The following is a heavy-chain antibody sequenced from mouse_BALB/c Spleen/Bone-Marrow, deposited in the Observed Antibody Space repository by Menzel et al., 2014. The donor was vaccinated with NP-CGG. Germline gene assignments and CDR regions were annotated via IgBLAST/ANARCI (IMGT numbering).Heavy chain of an antibody. J-gene: IGHJ4*01. CDR2: INPGSGGT. CDR3: ARARYGKGAMDY. Sequence: QVQLQQSGAELVRPGTSVKVSCKASGYAFTNYLIEWVKQRPGQGLEWIGVINPGSGGTNHNEKFKGKATLTADKSSSTAYMQLSSLTSDDSAVYFCARARYGKGAMDYWGQGTSVTVSS. D-gene: IGHD2-10*02. V-gene: IGHV1-54*01. CDR1: GYAFTNYL.